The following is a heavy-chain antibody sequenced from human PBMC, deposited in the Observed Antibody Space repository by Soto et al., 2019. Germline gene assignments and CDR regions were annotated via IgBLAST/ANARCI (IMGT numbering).Heavy chain of an antibody. V-gene: IGHV3-30*18. D-gene: IGHD2-15*01. J-gene: IGHJ4*02. CDR2: ISYDGSNK. CDR1: GFTFSSYG. Sequence: SLRLSCAASGFTFSSYGIHWVRQAPGKGLEWVAVISYDGSNKYYADSVKGRFTISRDNSKNTLYLQMNSLRAEDTAVYYCAKDLGYCSGGSCYSSPLDYWGQGTLVTVSS. CDR3: AKDLGYCSGGSCYSSPLDY.